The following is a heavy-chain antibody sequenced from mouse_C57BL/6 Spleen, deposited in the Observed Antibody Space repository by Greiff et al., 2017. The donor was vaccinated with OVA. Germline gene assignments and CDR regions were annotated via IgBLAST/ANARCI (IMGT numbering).Heavy chain of an antibody. J-gene: IGHJ1*03. D-gene: IGHD1-1*01. Sequence: EVQLVESEGGLVQPGSSMKLSCTASGFTFSDYYMAWVRQVPEKGLEWVANINYDGSSTYYLDSLKSRFIISRANAKNILYLQMSSLKSEDTTTYDCARDGGLRSYFDVWGTGTTVTVSS. CDR1: GFTFSDYY. CDR3: ARDGGLRSYFDV. CDR2: INYDGSST. V-gene: IGHV5-16*01.